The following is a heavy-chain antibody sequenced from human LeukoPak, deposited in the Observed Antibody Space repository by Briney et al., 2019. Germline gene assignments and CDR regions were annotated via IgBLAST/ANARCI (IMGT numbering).Heavy chain of an antibody. CDR3: ARRRYFDFWSGNLGPDAFDI. CDR1: GGSFSGYY. J-gene: IGHJ3*02. CDR2: INHSGST. D-gene: IGHD3-3*01. Sequence: PSETLSLTCAVYGGSFSGYYWSWIRQPPGKGLEWIGEINHSGSTNYNPSLKSRVTISVDTSKNQFSLKLSSVTAADTAVYYCARRRYFDFWSGNLGPDAFDIWGQGTMVTVSS. V-gene: IGHV4-34*01.